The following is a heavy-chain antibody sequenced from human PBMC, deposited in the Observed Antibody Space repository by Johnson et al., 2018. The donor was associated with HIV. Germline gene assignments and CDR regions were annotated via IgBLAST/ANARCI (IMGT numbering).Heavy chain of an antibody. CDR2: IYSGGST. CDR3: ARGRITMVQGVIFGAFDI. J-gene: IGHJ3*02. CDR1: GFTVSSNY. Sequence: VQLVESGGGLIQPGGSLRLSCAASGFTVSSNYMSWVRQAPGKGLEWVSVIYSGGSTGYADSVKGRFTISRDNSKNTLYLQMNSLRAEDTAVYYCARGRITMVQGVIFGAFDIWGQGTMVTVSS. D-gene: IGHD3-10*01. V-gene: IGHV3-66*03.